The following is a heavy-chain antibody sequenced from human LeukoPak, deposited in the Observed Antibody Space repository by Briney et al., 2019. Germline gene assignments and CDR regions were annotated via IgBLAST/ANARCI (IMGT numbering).Heavy chain of an antibody. J-gene: IGHJ4*02. D-gene: IGHD4-17*01. V-gene: IGHV5-51*01. CDR3: ARWGTVTRFVVDY. CDR1: GYRFINYW. Sequence: GESLKISCKGSGYRFINYWIGWVRQMPGKGLEWMGIIYPGNSDTRYSPSFQGQVTISADKSITTAYLQWRSLKASDTAMYYCARWGTVTRFVVDYWGQGTLVTVSS. CDR2: IYPGNSDT.